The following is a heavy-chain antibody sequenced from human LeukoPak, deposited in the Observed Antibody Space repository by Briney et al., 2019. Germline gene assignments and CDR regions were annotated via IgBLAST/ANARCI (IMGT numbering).Heavy chain of an antibody. CDR1: GFTFNNYA. CDR3: GRAMDV. V-gene: IGHV3-23*01. CDR2: ISGSGGTT. J-gene: IGHJ6*02. Sequence: GGSLRLSCAASGFTFNNYAMNWVRQAPGKGLEWVSVISGSGGTTYYADSVKGRFAISRDSSKNTLYLQMNSLRAEDTAVYYCGRAMDVWGQGTTVTVSS.